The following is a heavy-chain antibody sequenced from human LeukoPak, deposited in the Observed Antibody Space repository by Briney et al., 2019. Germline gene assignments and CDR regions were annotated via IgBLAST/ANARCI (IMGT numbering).Heavy chain of an antibody. V-gene: IGHV3-21*01. Sequence: KAGGSLRLSCAASGFTFSSYSMNWVRQAPGKGLEWVSSISSSRSYIYYADSVKGRFTISRDNANNSLYLQMNSLRAEDTAVYYCARDGGHGFDYWGQGTLVTVSS. CDR3: ARDGGHGFDY. D-gene: IGHD3-16*01. J-gene: IGHJ4*02. CDR2: ISSSRSYI. CDR1: GFTFSSYS.